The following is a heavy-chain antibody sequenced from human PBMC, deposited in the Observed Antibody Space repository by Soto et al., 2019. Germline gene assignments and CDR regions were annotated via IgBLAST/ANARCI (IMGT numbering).Heavy chain of an antibody. CDR1: EFTFNTYW. CDR2: IKDEGSEK. J-gene: IGHJ6*02. V-gene: IGHV3-7*05. CDR3: ARDWGTPGRGSAVGYYYHYGMDV. D-gene: IGHD6-19*01. Sequence: EVQLVESGGGLVQPGGPLRLSCLASEFTFNTYWMNWVRQAPGRGLDWVAIIKDEGSEKNYVDSVKGRFTISRDNAKNSLYLQMNSLRGEDTAVYFCARDWGTPGRGSAVGYYYHYGMDVWGQGTTVTVSS.